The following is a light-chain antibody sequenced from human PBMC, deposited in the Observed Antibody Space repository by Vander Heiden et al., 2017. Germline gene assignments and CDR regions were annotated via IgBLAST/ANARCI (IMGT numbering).Light chain of an antibody. CDR1: SSDVGGYNS. J-gene: IGLJ2*01. V-gene: IGLV2-11*01. CDR3: CSYAGSYTFVV. CDR2: DVS. Sequence: QSALTPPRSVSGSPGQSATISCTGTSSDVGGYNSVSWDQQHPGKAHKLMSYDVSKRPSGVPDRFSGSKSGNTASLTISGLQAEDEADYYCCSYAGSYTFVVFGGGTKLTVL.